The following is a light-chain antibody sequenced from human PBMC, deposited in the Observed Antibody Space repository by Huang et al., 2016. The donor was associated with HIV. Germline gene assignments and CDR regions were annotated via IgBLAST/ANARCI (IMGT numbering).Light chain of an antibody. J-gene: IGKJ1*01. CDR1: QSLLYSNGYNY. CDR3: MQGIQTPQT. V-gene: IGKV2-28*01. CDR2: LAS. Sequence: DIVLTQSPLSLPVTPGEPASISCRSSQSLLYSNGYNYLHWYLQKPGHSPQLVISLASNRASGVHDRFSGSGSGTDFTLKISRVEAEDVGVYYCMQGIQTPQTFGRGTKVEIK.